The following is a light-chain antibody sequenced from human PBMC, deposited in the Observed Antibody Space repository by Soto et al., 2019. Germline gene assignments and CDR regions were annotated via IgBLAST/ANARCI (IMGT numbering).Light chain of an antibody. V-gene: IGKV1-6*01. CDR2: GTS. J-gene: IGKJ1*01. Sequence: AIQMTQSPSSLSASVGDRVIITCRASQAIRTGLGWYQQRPGKAARLLIYGTSNLQSGVPSRFSGSGSGTDFTLTINGLQPEDFATYYCLQDYSYPRTFGQGTKVDIK. CDR1: QAIRTG. CDR3: LQDYSYPRT.